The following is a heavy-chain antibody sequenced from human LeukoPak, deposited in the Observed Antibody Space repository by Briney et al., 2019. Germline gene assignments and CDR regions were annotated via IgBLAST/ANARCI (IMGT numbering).Heavy chain of an antibody. D-gene: IGHD2-21*01. J-gene: IGHJ4*02. CDR2: ISSSNKYI. Sequence: GGSLRLSCAASGFSLGTYSTNWVRAPPGKGLEWGSSISSSNKYIFYADSVRVRFTSYRDNAKNSLFLKMNSLGAEDTAVYFCAREGIAVSGSDLWGQGTLVTVSS. V-gene: IGHV3-21*01. CDR3: AREGIAVSGSDL. CDR1: GFSLGTYS.